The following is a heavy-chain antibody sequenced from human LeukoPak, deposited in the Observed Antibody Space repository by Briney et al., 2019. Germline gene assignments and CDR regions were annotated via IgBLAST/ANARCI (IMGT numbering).Heavy chain of an antibody. Sequence: SVKVSCKASGYTFTSYGISWVRQAPGQGLEWMGWISAYNGNTNYAQKLQGRVTMTTDTSTSTAYMELRSLRSDDTALYYYARDLVLATRGTNYYHYIDVWGNRTTVTVSS. CDR1: GYTFTSYG. CDR3: ARDLVLATRGTNYYHYIDV. V-gene: IGHV1-18*01. CDR2: ISAYNGNT. J-gene: IGHJ6*03. D-gene: IGHD5-12*01.